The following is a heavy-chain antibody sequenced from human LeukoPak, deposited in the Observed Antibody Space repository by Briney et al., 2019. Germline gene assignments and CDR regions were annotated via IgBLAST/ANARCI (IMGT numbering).Heavy chain of an antibody. CDR1: GFTFSSYW. J-gene: IGHJ4*02. V-gene: IGHV3-74*01. D-gene: IGHD6-19*01. Sequence: PGGSLRLSCAASGFTFSSYWMHWVRQAPGKGLAWVSRINSDGSSTSYADSVKGRFTISRDNAKNTLYLQMNSLRAEDTAVYYCARTFRQWLVGGIDYWGQGTLVTVSS. CDR3: ARTFRQWLVGGIDY. CDR2: INSDGSST.